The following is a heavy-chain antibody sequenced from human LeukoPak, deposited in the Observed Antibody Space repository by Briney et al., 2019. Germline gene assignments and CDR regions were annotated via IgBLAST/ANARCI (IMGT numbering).Heavy chain of an antibody. CDR1: GFTFSSYE. V-gene: IGHV3-48*03. D-gene: IGHD1-26*01. J-gene: IGHJ4*02. CDR2: ISSSGSTI. CDR3: ARGGRWELRN. Sequence: GGSLRLSCAASGFTFSSYEMNWVRQAPGKGLEWVSYISSSGSTIYYADSVKGRFTIPRDNAKNSLYLQMNSLRAEDTAVYYCARGGRWELRNWGQGTLVTVSS.